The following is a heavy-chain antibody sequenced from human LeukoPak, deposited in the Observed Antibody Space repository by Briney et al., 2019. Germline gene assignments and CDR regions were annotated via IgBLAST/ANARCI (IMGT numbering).Heavy chain of an antibody. D-gene: IGHD6-19*01. Sequence: GGSLRLSCAASGFNFANHAMSWVRQTPGKGLEWVSAISGGGDITYYADSVKGRFTISRDNSKNTLYLQMNSLRAEDTAVYYCARETTQSGIAVAGTVFDYWGQGTLVTVSS. CDR2: ISGGGDIT. J-gene: IGHJ4*02. V-gene: IGHV3-23*01. CDR1: GFNFANHA. CDR3: ARETTQSGIAVAGTVFDY.